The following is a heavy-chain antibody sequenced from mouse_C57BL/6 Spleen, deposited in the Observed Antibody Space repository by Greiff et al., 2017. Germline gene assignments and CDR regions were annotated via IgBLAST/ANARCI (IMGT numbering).Heavy chain of an antibody. D-gene: IGHD1-1*01. Sequence: EVQLQQSGPELVKPGASVKISCKASGYTFTDYYMNWVKQSHGKSLEWSGDINPNNGGTSYNQKFKGKATLTVAKSSSTAYMELRSLTSEDSAVYYCARNYDGSRDWYFDVWGTGTTVTVSS. V-gene: IGHV1-26*01. CDR1: GYTFTDYY. J-gene: IGHJ1*03. CDR2: INPNNGGT. CDR3: ARNYDGSRDWYFDV.